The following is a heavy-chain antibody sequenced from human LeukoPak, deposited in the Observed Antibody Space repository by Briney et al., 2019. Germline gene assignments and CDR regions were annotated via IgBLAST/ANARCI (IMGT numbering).Heavy chain of an antibody. V-gene: IGHV3-21*01. CDR2: ISSSSRYI. CDR1: GFTFSSYH. J-gene: IGHJ4*02. Sequence: GGSLRLSCEVSGFTFSSYHMNWVRQAPGKGLEWVSSISSSSRYIYYADSMTGRFTISRDNAKNSLYLQMHSLRAEETAIYYCARRAATERGHSYGLDYWGQGTLVTVSS. D-gene: IGHD5-18*01. CDR3: ARRAATERGHSYGLDY.